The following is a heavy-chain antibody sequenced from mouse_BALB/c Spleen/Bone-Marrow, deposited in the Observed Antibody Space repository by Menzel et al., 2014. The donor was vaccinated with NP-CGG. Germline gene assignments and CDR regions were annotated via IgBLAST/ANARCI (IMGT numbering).Heavy chain of an antibody. CDR2: IRNKANGYTT. CDR1: YFTFTDYY. CDR3: ARDTYGRDY. Sequence: EVKLVESGGGLVQPGGSLRLSCATSYFTFTDYYMSWVRQPPGKALEWLGFIRNKANGYTTEYSASVKGRFTISRDNSQSILYPQMNTLRAEDSATYYCARDTYGRDYWGQGTTLTVSS. D-gene: IGHD1-1*01. J-gene: IGHJ2*01. V-gene: IGHV7-3*02.